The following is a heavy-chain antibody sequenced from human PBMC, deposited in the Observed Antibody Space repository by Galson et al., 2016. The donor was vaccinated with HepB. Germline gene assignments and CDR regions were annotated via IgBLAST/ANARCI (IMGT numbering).Heavy chain of an antibody. D-gene: IGHD2/OR15-2a*01. Sequence: SLRLSCAASGFTFSRNWMSWVRQAPGKGLEWVANIKEDGSETYYVDSVKGRFTISRDNAKNSLYLQMNSLRTEDTAVYYCARDTYYGGYSMDVWGQGTTVTVSS. CDR3: ARDTYYGGYSMDV. CDR1: GFTFSRNW. CDR2: IKEDGSET. V-gene: IGHV3-7*01. J-gene: IGHJ6*02.